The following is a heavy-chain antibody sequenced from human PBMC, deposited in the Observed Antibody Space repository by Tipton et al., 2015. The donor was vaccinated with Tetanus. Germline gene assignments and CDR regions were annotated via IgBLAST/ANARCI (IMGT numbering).Heavy chain of an antibody. CDR1: GDSISSGDFY. CDR3: ARDSYYSSRWSFADY. D-gene: IGHD3-22*01. J-gene: IGHJ4*02. Sequence: TLSLTCTVSGDSISSGDFYWSWIRQHPGKGLEWIGYIYFTGTTYYNPSLENRLTISIDTSKNQFSLELTSVTAADTAVYYCARDSYYSSRWSFADYWGQGTLVTVSS. CDR2: IYFTGTT. V-gene: IGHV4-31*03.